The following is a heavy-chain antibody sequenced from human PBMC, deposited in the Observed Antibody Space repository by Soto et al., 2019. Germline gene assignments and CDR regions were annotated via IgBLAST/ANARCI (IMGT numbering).Heavy chain of an antibody. V-gene: IGHV4-30-2*05. D-gene: IGHD6-13*01. CDR2: IYHSGST. Sequence: SETLSLTCAVSGGSISSGGYSWSWIRQPPGKGQEWIGYIYHSGSTYHNPSLKSRVTISVDTSKNQFSLKLTSVTAADTAVYYCGRAHRDLQQLVHYYYSMDVWGQGTTVTVSS. CDR3: GRAHRDLQQLVHYYYSMDV. J-gene: IGHJ6*02. CDR1: GGSISSGGYS.